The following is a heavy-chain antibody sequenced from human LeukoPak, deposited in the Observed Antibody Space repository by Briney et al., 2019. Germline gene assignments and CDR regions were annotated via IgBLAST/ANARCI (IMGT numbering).Heavy chain of an antibody. CDR3: AKDQVVVVPAAGFDY. V-gene: IGHV3-23*01. CDR1: GFTFSSYA. D-gene: IGHD2-2*01. CDR2: ISGSGGSA. J-gene: IGHJ4*02. Sequence: GGSLRLSCAASGFTFSSYAMSWVRQAPGKGLEWVSAISGSGGSAYYADSVKGRFTISRDNSKNTLYLQVNSLRAEDTAVYYCAKDQVVVVPAAGFDYWGQGTLVTVSS.